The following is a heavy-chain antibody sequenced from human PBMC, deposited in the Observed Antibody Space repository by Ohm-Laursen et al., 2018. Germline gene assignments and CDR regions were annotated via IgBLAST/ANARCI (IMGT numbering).Heavy chain of an antibody. CDR1: GFTFYDYA. D-gene: IGHD3-3*01. V-gene: IGHV3-9*01. CDR2: ISWNSGSI. J-gene: IGHJ6*02. CDR3: ARDAPNYKTISGVVTALGMDV. Sequence: SLRLSCAASGFTFYDYAMHWVRQAPGKGLEWVSGISWNSGSIGYADSVKGRFTISRDNAKTTLYLQMNSLRAEDTAVYYCARDAPNYKTISGVVTALGMDVWGQGTTVTVSS.